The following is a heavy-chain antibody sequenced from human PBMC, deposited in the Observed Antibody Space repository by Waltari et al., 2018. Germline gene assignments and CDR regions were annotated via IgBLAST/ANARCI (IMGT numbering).Heavy chain of an antibody. CDR1: GGTFSSYA. D-gene: IGHD2-21*01. V-gene: IGHV1-69*05. Sequence: QVQLVQSGAEVKKPGSSVKVSCKASGGTFSSYAISWVTQAPGQGREWMGGIIPIFGTANYAQKFQGRVTITTDESTSTAYMELSSLRSEDTAVYYCASDTVGGARPGAFDIWGQGTMVTVSS. CDR2: IIPIFGTA. J-gene: IGHJ3*02. CDR3: ASDTVGGARPGAFDI.